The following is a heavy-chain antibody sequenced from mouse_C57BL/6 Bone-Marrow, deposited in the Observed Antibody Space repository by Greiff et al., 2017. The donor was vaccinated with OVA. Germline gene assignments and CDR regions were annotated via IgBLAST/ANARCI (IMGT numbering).Heavy chain of an antibody. CDR1: GFTFSDFY. CDR2: SRNKANDYTT. V-gene: IGHV7-1*01. J-gene: IGHJ1*03. D-gene: IGHD1-1*01. CDR3: ARGFYGSSFYWYFDV. Sequence: DVMLVESGGGLVQSGRSLRLSCATSGFTFSDFYMEWVRQAPGKGLEWIAASRNKANDYTTEYSASVKGRFIVSRDTSQSILYLQMNALRAEDTAIYYCARGFYGSSFYWYFDVWGTGTTVTVSS.